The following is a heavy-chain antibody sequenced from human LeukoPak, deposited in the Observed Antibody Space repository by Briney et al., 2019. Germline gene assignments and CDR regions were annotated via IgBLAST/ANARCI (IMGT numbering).Heavy chain of an antibody. V-gene: IGHV3-23*01. CDR2: ISGGADIT. CDR3: AKAQNNGGDFDY. D-gene: IGHD4-23*01. J-gene: IGHJ4*02. CDR1: GFTFSSHA. Sequence: GGSLRLSCAASGFTFSSHAMSWVRQAPGKGLEWVSAISGGADITYYADSVKGRFTISRDNSKNTLYLQMNSLRAEDTAVYYCAKAQNNGGDFDYWGQGILVTVAS.